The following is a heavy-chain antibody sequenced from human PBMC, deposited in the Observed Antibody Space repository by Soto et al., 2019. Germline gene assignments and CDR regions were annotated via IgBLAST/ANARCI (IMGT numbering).Heavy chain of an antibody. CDR1: GFTFSSYG. J-gene: IGHJ6*02. CDR2: IWYDGSNK. Sequence: QVQLVESGGGVVQPGRSLRLSCAASGFTFSSYGMHWVRQAPGKGLEWVAVIWYDGSNKYYADSVKGRFTISRDNSKNTLYLQMNSLRAEDTAVYYCARDGVMAGYPYYYYGMDVWGQGTTVTVSS. V-gene: IGHV3-33*01. D-gene: IGHD6-19*01. CDR3: ARDGVMAGYPYYYYGMDV.